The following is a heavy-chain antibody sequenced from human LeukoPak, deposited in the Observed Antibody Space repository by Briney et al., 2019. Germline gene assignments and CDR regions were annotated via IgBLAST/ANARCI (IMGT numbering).Heavy chain of an antibody. V-gene: IGHV1-69*04. CDR2: IIPIFGIA. CDR1: GGTFSSYA. D-gene: IGHD3-22*01. Sequence: SVKVSCKASGGTFSSYAISWVRQAPGQGLEWMGRIIPIFGIANYAQKFQGRVTITADKSTSTAYLELSSLRSEDTAVYYCARSGYYDSSGYPFDYWGQGTLVTVSS. J-gene: IGHJ4*02. CDR3: ARSGYYDSSGYPFDY.